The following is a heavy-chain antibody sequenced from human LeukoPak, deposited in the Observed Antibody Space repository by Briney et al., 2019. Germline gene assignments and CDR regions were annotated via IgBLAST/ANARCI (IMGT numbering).Heavy chain of an antibody. Sequence: ASVKVSCKASGYTFTSYGISWVRQAPGQGLEWMGWISAYNGNTNYAQKLQGRVTMTTDTSTSTAYMELRSLRSDDAAVYYCARDHIVVVPAATDYWGQGTLVTVSS. CDR2: ISAYNGNT. CDR1: GYTFTSYG. CDR3: ARDHIVVVPAATDY. V-gene: IGHV1-18*01. D-gene: IGHD2-2*01. J-gene: IGHJ4*02.